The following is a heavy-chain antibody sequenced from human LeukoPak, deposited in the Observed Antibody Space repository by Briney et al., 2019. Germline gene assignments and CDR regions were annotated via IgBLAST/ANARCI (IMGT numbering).Heavy chain of an antibody. D-gene: IGHD6-25*01. CDR3: ASGPPSAY. V-gene: IGHV3-30*19. CDR1: GFTFSSYG. CDR2: ISYDGSNK. J-gene: IGHJ4*02. Sequence: GGSLRLSCAASGFTFSSYGMHWVRQAPGKGLEWVAVISYDGSNKYYADSVKGRFTISRDNSKNTLYLQMNSLRAEDTAVYYCASGPPSAYWGQGTLVTVSS.